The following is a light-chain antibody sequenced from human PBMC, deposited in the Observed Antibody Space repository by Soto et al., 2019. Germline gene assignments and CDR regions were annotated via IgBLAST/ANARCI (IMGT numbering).Light chain of an antibody. CDR3: CSYSGRSTFV. CDR2: EVD. Sequence: QSALTQPASVSGSPGQSITVSCTGAGGDVGNYKFVSWYQQHPGKAPKLIIFEVDKRPSGVSDRFSGSKSGNTASLTVSGLQAEDEADYYCCSYSGRSTFVFGTGTKLTVL. J-gene: IGLJ1*01. V-gene: IGLV2-23*02. CDR1: GGDVGNYKF.